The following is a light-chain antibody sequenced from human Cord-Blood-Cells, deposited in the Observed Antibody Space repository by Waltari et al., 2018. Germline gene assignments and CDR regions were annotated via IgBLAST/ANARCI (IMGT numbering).Light chain of an antibody. V-gene: IGLV2-8*01. Sequence: QSALTQPPSASGSPGQSVTISCTATSSDVGGYNYVPRYQQNPGKAPKLMIYEVSKRPSGVPDRFSGSKSGNTASLTVSGLQAEDEADYYCSSYAGSNNLVVFGGGTKLTVL. CDR3: SSYAGSNNLVV. CDR1: SSDVGGYNY. J-gene: IGLJ2*01. CDR2: EVS.